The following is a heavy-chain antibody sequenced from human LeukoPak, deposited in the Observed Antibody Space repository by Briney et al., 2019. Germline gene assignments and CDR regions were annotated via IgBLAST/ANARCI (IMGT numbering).Heavy chain of an antibody. Sequence: PSETLSLTCAVYGGPFSGYYWSWIRQPPGKGLEWIGEINHSGSTNYNPSFKSRVTISVDTSKNQFSLKLSSVTAADTAVYYCARGLESSTARWGQGTLVTVSS. V-gene: IGHV4-34*01. J-gene: IGHJ4*02. CDR1: GGPFSGYY. CDR3: ARGLESSTAR. CDR2: INHSGST. D-gene: IGHD6-13*01.